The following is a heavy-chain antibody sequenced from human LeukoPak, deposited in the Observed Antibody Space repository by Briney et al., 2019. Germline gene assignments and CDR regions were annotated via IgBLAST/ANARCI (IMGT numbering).Heavy chain of an antibody. D-gene: IGHD5-12*01. CDR3: AKASGSGYYFDY. J-gene: IGHJ4*02. CDR1: GFTVSSNY. Sequence: GGSLRLSCAASGFTVSSNYMSWVRQAPGKGLEWVSVISGSGGSTYYADSVKGRFTISRDNSKNTLYLQMNSLRAEDTAVYYCAKASGSGYYFDYWGQGTLVTVSS. CDR2: ISGSGGST. V-gene: IGHV3-23*01.